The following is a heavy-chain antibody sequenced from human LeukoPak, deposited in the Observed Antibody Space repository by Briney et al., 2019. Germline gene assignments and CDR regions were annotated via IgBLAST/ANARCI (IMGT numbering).Heavy chain of an antibody. Sequence: GGSLRLSCAASGFTFSSYAMSWVRQAPGKGLEWVSVIYSGGSTYYADSVKGRFTISRDNSKNTLYLQMNSLRAEDTAVYYCARDRTRDYYYGMDVWGQGTTVTVSS. J-gene: IGHJ6*02. CDR3: ARDRTRDYYYGMDV. D-gene: IGHD1-14*01. V-gene: IGHV3-53*01. CDR1: GFTFSSYA. CDR2: IYSGGST.